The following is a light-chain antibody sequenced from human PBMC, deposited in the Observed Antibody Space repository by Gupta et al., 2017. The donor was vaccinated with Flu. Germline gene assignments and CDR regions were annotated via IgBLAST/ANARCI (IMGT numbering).Light chain of an antibody. J-gene: IGLJ3*02. CDR3: YSADRIRKHRV. CDR2: YDI. V-gene: IGLV3-10*01. Sequence: DLTQPPSVSVSPGQTARITCSGDVFPAKYAYWYHLTPGQDPRLLIYYDIKRPSGIPERLLCSSSGKDATSPITGAQVEEEGDDYCYSADRIRKHRVFGGGTKLTVL. CDR1: VFPAKY.